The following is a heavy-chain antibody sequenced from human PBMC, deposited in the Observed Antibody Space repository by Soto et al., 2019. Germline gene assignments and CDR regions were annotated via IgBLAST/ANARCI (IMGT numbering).Heavy chain of an antibody. J-gene: IGHJ4*02. CDR3: ARDLPPPDY. V-gene: IGHV1-18*01. CDR2: ISAYNGNT. CDR1: GYTFTSYG. Sequence: QVPLVQSGAEVKKPGASVKVSCKASGYTFTSYGISWVRQAPGQGLEWMGWISAYNGNTNYAQKLQXSXTLXTDTPTSTAYMELRSLRSDDTAVYYCARDLPPPDYWGQGTLVTVSS.